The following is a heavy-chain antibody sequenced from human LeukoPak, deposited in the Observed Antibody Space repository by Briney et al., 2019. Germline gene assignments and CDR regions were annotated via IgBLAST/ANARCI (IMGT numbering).Heavy chain of an antibody. CDR3: GYTNNFYH. J-gene: IGHJ4*02. CDR2: IKHDGSEE. V-gene: IGHV3-7*01. Sequence: GGSLRLSRVASGLSISGQWMNWVRQAPGQGLEWVANIKHDGSEEYYVDSVKSRFTISRDDGRNSVSLQMNSVRAEDTAVYYCGYTNNFYHWGQGTLVVVSS. D-gene: IGHD3-16*02. CDR1: GLSISGQW.